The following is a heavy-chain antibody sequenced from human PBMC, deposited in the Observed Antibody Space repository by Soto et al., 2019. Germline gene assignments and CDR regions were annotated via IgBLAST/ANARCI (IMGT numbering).Heavy chain of an antibody. D-gene: IGHD2-21*02. CDR2: IYYTGNT. Sequence: PSETLSLTCTVSGGSISTYYWNWIRQPPGKGLEWIGYIYYTGNTNYNPSLKSRVTISLDTSKNQFSLKLRSVAAAETAVYYCARSSGGDSDRPFDYWGQGTLVTVSS. V-gene: IGHV4-59*01. CDR1: GGSISTYY. J-gene: IGHJ4*02. CDR3: ARSSGGDSDRPFDY.